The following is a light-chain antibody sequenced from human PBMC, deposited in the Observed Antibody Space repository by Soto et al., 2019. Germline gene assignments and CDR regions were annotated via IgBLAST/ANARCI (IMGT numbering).Light chain of an antibody. CDR2: AAS. V-gene: IGKV1-39*01. CDR3: QQSYSTPWP. CDR1: QSISRW. J-gene: IGKJ1*01. Sequence: VRMTQSRSTLSASVGDRVTIPCRARQSISRWLAWYQQKPGKAPKLPIYAASSLQSGVPSRFSGSGSGSDFTLTISSLQPEDFATYYCQQSYSTPWPFGQG.